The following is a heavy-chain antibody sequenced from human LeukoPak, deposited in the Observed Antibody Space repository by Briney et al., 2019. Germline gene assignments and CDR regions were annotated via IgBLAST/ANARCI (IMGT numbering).Heavy chain of an antibody. CDR1: GGSITSYY. V-gene: IGHV4-59*08. Sequence: SETLSLTCTVSGGSITSYYWGWIRQPPGKGLEWIGYIYYSGSTNYNPSLKGRVTISVDTSKNQFSLKLSSVTAADTAVYYCARHAVRYSGSYYWGQGTLVTVSS. CDR2: IYYSGST. CDR3: ARHAVRYSGSYY. D-gene: IGHD1-26*01. J-gene: IGHJ4*02.